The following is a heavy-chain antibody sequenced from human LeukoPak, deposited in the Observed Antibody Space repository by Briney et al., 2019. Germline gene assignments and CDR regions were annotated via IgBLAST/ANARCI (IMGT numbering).Heavy chain of an antibody. CDR3: ARVKEASAFDI. Sequence: GGSLRLSCAASGFTFSSYEMNWVRQAPGKGLEWVSSISSSSHIYYADSVKGRFTISRDNAKNSLYLQMNSLRAEDTAVYYCARVKEASAFDIWGQGTMITVSS. J-gene: IGHJ3*02. V-gene: IGHV3-21*01. D-gene: IGHD5-12*01. CDR1: GFTFSSYE. CDR2: ISSSSHI.